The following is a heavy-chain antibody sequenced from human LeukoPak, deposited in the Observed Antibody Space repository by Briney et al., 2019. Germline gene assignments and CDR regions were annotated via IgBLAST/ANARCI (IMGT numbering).Heavy chain of an antibody. CDR3: ARVTVAYYFDY. D-gene: IGHD4-23*01. J-gene: IGHJ4*02. Sequence: GGSLRLSCAASGFTFSSYAMHWVRQAPGKGLEWVAAISYDGSNKYYADSVKGRFTISRDNSKNTLYLQMNSLRAEDTAVYYCARVTVAYYFDYWGQGTLVTVSS. CDR1: GFTFSSYA. CDR2: ISYDGSNK. V-gene: IGHV3-30*14.